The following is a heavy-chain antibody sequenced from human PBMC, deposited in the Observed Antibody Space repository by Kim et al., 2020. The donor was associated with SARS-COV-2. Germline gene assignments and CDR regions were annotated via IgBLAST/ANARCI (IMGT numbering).Heavy chain of an antibody. Sequence: GGSLRLSCAASGFTFSSYSMNWVRQAPGKGLEWVSSISSSSSYIYYADSVKGRFTISRDNAKNSLYLQMNSLRAEDTAVYYCARDGAEGLLWFGELLGSGWFDPWGQGTLVTVSS. CDR2: ISSSSSYI. D-gene: IGHD3-10*01. J-gene: IGHJ5*02. CDR3: ARDGAEGLLWFGELLGSGWFDP. CDR1: GFTFSSYS. V-gene: IGHV3-21*04.